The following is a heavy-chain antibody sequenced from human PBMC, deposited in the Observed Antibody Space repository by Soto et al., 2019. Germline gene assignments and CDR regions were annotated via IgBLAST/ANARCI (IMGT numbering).Heavy chain of an antibody. CDR1: GYTFTSYD. CDR2: MNPNSGNT. CDR3: ARVAPYCSSTSCYLY. Sequence: ASVKVSCKASGYTFTSYDINWVRQATGQGLEWMGWMNPNSGNTGYAQKFQGRVTMTRNTSISTACMELSSLRSEDTAVYYCARVAPYCSSTSCYLYWGQGTLVTVSS. J-gene: IGHJ4*02. V-gene: IGHV1-8*01. D-gene: IGHD2-2*01.